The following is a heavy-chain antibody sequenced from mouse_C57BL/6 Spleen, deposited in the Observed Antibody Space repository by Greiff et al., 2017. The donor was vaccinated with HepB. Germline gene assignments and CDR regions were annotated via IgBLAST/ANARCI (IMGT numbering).Heavy chain of an antibody. CDR3: ARRVTTVVATTYYAMDY. Sequence: QVQLQQSGAELARPGASVKLSCKASGYTFTSYGISWVKQRTGQGLEWIGEIYPRSGNTSYNEKFKGKATLTADKSSSTAYMELRSLTSEDSAVYFCARRVTTVVATTYYAMDYWGQGTSVTVSS. CDR1: GYTFTSYG. D-gene: IGHD1-1*01. J-gene: IGHJ4*01. CDR2: IYPRSGNT. V-gene: IGHV1-81*01.